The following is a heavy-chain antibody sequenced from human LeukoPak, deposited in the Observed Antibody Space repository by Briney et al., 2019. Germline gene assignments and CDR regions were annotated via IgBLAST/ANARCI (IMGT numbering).Heavy chain of an antibody. D-gene: IGHD6-13*01. CDR3: AKVSVVAAAGPIDY. CDR2: ISYDGSNK. CDR1: GFTFSSYA. V-gene: IGHV3-30*04. Sequence: GGSLRLSCAASGFTFSSYAMHWVRQAPGKGLEWVAVISYDGSNKYYADSVKGRFTISRDNSKNTLYLQTNSLRAEDTAVYYCAKVSVVAAAGPIDYWGQGTLVTVSS. J-gene: IGHJ4*02.